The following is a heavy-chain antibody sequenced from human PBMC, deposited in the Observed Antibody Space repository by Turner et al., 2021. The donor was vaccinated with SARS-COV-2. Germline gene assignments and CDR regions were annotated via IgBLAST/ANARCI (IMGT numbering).Heavy chain of an antibody. CDR2: IYYSGST. J-gene: IGHJ4*02. V-gene: IGHV4-61*01. CDR1: DGAISSNTYY. D-gene: IGHD3-16*01. Sequence: QLQLQESGPGLVKPSETRSHTCTVSDGAISSNTYYWSWIRPSPGKGLEWIGYIYYSGSTNCNPSLKSRVTISVDTSKNQFSLKLSSVTAADTAVYYCARDPGEGSFDYWGQGTLVTVSS. CDR3: ARDPGEGSFDY.